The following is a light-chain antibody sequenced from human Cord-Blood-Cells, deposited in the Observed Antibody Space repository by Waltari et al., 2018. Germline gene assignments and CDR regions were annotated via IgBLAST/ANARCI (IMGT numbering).Light chain of an antibody. V-gene: IGKV1-39*01. CDR1: QSISSY. Sequence: DIQMTQSPSSLSASVGDRVTITCRASQSISSYFNWYQQKPGTAPKLLIYAASSLQSGVPSRFSGSGSGTDFTLTISSLQPEDFATYYCQQSYSTPRTFGQGTKLEIK. CDR3: QQSYSTPRT. CDR2: AAS. J-gene: IGKJ2*02.